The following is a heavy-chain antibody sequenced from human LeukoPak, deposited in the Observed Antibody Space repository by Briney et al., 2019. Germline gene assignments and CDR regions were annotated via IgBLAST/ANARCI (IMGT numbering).Heavy chain of an antibody. D-gene: IGHD3-16*01. V-gene: IGHV1-18*01. Sequence: ASVKVSCKASGYTFTSYGISWVRQAPGQGLEWMGWISAYNGNTNYAQKLQGRVTIPTDTSTSTAYMAWRSPRSEDPAVYYFARVFGYYYYMDVWGKGTTVTVSS. CDR1: GYTFTSYG. CDR3: ARVFGYYYYMDV. CDR2: ISAYNGNT. J-gene: IGHJ6*03.